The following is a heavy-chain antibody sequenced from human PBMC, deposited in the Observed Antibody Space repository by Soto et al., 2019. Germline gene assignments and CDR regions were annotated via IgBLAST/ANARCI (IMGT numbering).Heavy chain of an antibody. V-gene: IGHV2-5*02. D-gene: IGHD3-16*02. CDR2: IYWDDDK. CDR3: AHIVITFGGVFADDAFDV. Sequence: QITLMASGPTLVKPTETLTLTCTFSGFSLTTRGVGVGWIRQPPGKALEWLAVIYWDDDKRYSPSLKTRLVLTKDTPKNQVVLTMTNMDSVDTATYFCAHIVITFGGVFADDAFDVWGQGTMVTVSS. CDR1: GFSLTTRGVG. J-gene: IGHJ3*01.